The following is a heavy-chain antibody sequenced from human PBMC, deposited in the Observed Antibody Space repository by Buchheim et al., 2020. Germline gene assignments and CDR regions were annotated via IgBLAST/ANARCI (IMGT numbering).Heavy chain of an antibody. CDR1: GGSFSGYY. D-gene: IGHD3-3*01. CDR2: INHSGST. V-gene: IGHV4-34*01. CDR3: ARVGGLRFLEWLFHYFDY. Sequence: QVQLRQWGAGLLKPSETLSLTCAVYGGSFSGYYWSWIRQPPGKGLEWIGEINHSGSTNYNPSLKRRVTITVATSKNQFSLKLSSVTAADTAVYYCARVGGLRFLEWLFHYFDYWGQGTL. J-gene: IGHJ4*02.